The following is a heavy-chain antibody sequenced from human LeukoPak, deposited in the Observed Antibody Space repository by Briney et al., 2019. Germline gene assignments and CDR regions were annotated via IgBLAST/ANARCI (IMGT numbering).Heavy chain of an antibody. D-gene: IGHD2-15*01. CDR2: IYYSGST. V-gene: IGHV4-31*03. CDR3: ARGGRSAFDI. Sequence: SETLSLTCTVSGGSISSGGYYWSWIRQHPGKGLEWIGYIYYSGSTYYNPSLKSRVTISVDTSKNQFSLKLSSVTAADTAVYYCARGGRSAFDIWGRGTMVTVSS. CDR1: GGSISSGGYY. J-gene: IGHJ3*02.